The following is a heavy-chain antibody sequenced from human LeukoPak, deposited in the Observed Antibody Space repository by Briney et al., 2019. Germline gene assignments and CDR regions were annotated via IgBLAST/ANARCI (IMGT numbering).Heavy chain of an antibody. Sequence: ASVKVSCKASGYTFTTYAMNWVRQAPGQGLEWMGWINTNTGNPTYAQGFTGRFVFSLDTSVSTAYLQISSLKAEDTAVYYCARDHRGGSYSLDAFDIWGQGTMVTVSS. CDR1: GYTFTTYA. J-gene: IGHJ3*02. D-gene: IGHD1-26*01. CDR3: ARDHRGGSYSLDAFDI. V-gene: IGHV7-4-1*02. CDR2: INTNTGNP.